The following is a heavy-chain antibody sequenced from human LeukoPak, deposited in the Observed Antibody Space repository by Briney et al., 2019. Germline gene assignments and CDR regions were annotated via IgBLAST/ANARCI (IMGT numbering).Heavy chain of an antibody. CDR3: ARERDSSSWYFDY. V-gene: IGHV3-23*01. D-gene: IGHD6-13*01. CDR2: IDYSGGSA. CDR1: GFTLSSFE. J-gene: IGHJ4*02. Sequence: GGSLRLSCTVSGFTLSSFEMTWIRQAPGKGLEWVSSIDYSGGSAYYADSVKGRFTISRDDSKNTLYLQLNSLRAEDTAVYYCARERDSSSWYFDYWGQGTLVTVSS.